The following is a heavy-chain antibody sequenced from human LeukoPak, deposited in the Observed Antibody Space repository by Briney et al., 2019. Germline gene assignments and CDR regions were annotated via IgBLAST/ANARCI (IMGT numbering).Heavy chain of an antibody. Sequence: PGRSLRLSCAASGFTFDDYAMHWVRQAPGKGLEWVSGISWNSGSIGYADSVKGRFTISRDNAKNSLYLQMNSLRAEDTALYYCAKDSGSYRPTYYFDYWGQGTLVTVSS. J-gene: IGHJ4*02. CDR3: AKDSGSYRPTYYFDY. V-gene: IGHV3-9*01. D-gene: IGHD1-26*01. CDR2: ISWNSGSI. CDR1: GFTFDDYA.